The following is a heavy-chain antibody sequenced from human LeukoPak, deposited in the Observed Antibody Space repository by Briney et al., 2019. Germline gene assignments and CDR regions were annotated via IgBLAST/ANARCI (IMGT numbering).Heavy chain of an antibody. CDR3: VRYSSSLGWLDP. CDR2: INHSGST. V-gene: IGHV4-34*01. J-gene: IGHJ5*02. D-gene: IGHD6-13*01. CDR1: GGSFSGYY. Sequence: PSETLSLTCAVYGGSFSGYYWSWIRQPPGKGLEWIGEINHSGSTNYNPSLKSRVTISVDTSKNQFSMKLSSVTAADTAVYYCVRYSSSLGWLDPWGQGTLVTVSS.